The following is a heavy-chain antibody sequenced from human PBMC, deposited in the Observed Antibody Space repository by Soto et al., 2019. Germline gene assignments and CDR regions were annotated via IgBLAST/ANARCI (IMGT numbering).Heavy chain of an antibody. Sequence: GGSLRLSCAASGFTFSSYGMNWFRQATGKGLEWVSSISSSSYIYYADSVKGRFTISRENAKNSLYLQMNSLRAEDTAVYYCASWDDCSGGSCDWGQGTTVTVSS. CDR3: ASWDDCSGGSCD. V-gene: IGHV3-21*01. CDR2: ISSSSYI. CDR1: GFTFSSYG. D-gene: IGHD2-15*01. J-gene: IGHJ6*02.